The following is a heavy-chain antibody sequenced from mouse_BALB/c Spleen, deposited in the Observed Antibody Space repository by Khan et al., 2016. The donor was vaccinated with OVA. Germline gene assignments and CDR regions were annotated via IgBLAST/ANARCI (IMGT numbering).Heavy chain of an antibody. CDR3: ARNYDYDEGLAY. D-gene: IGHD2-4*01. V-gene: IGHV2-2*02. CDR1: GFSLTTYG. J-gene: IGHJ3*01. CDR2: IWSGGST. Sequence: QVQLKESGPGLVQPSQSLSITCTVSGFSLTTYGVHWVRQSPGKGLAWLGVIWSGGSTDYNAAFISRLYISKDNSKSQAFFKMNSLQANDTAIYYCARNYDYDEGLAYWGQGTLVTVAA.